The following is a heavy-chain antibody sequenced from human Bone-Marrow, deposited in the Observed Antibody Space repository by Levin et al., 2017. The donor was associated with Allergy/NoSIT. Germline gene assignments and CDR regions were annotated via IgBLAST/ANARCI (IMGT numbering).Heavy chain of an antibody. V-gene: IGHV3-21*04. CDR3: VRLGYDSMYNWFDL. CDR2: ISSSYYYI. D-gene: IGHD3-22*01. CDR1: GFSFRTYS. J-gene: IGHJ5*02. Sequence: GGSLRLSCTASGFSFRTYSMNWVRQAPGKGLEWISYISSSYYYIYYADSVKGRFTISRDNAKNSLDLQMNSLRADDTAIYYCVRLGYDSMYNWFDLWGQGTLVTVSS.